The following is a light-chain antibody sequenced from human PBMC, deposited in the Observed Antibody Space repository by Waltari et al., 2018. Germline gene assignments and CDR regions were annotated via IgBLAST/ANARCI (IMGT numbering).Light chain of an antibody. CDR1: SLSRYC. J-gene: IGLJ2*01. CDR2: GQS. CDR3: HSRDSSSTRF. V-gene: IGLV3-19*01. Sequence: SSELTQDPTVSVALGQTVRITCQGDSLSRYCPSWYQQRPGQAPILVFYGQSSRPSGIPDRFSGSISGNTASLTITGAQAEDEADYYCHSRDSSSTRFFGGGTRLTV.